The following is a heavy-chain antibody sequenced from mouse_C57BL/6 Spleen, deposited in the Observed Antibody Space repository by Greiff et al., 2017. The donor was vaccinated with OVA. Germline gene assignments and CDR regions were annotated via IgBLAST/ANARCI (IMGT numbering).Heavy chain of an antibody. CDR1: GYTFTDYC. Sequence: QVQLQQPGAELVIPGASVKLSCKVSGYTFTDYCIHWMKQMPEQGLEWIGYIYPSDGCTKYNEKFKGKATLTVDKSSSTAYMQLNSLTSEDSAVYFCAREEITTRLAYWGQGTLVTVSA. D-gene: IGHD1-1*01. J-gene: IGHJ3*01. CDR3: AREEITTRLAY. V-gene: IGHV1-78*01. CDR2: IYPSDGCT.